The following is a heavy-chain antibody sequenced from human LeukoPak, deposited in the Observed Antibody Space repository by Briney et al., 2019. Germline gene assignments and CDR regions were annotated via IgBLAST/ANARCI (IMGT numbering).Heavy chain of an antibody. CDR2: ISYDGNYK. CDR1: GFTFRSYG. D-gene: IGHD3-22*01. Sequence: GGSLRLSCAASGFTFRSYGMHWVRQGPGKGLEWLAIISYDGNYKNYADSVKGRFTISRDNSENTLHLQMNSLRPEDTAMYYCAKRGERGSGSVYGTDVWGQGTTVTASS. J-gene: IGHJ6*02. V-gene: IGHV3-30*18. CDR3: AKRGERGSGSVYGTDV.